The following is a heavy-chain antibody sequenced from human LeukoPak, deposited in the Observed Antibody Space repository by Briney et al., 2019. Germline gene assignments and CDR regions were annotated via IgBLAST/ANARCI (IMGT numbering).Heavy chain of an antibody. CDR1: GFTFDDYA. CDR2: ISWNSGSI. CDR3: AKDQRASAYGSVYYGMDV. Sequence: GGSLRLSCAASGFTFDDYAMHWVRQAPGKGLKWVSGISWNSGSIGYADSVKGRFTISRDNAKNSLYLQMNSLRAEDTALYYCAKDQRASAYGSVYYGMDVWGQGTTVTVSS. J-gene: IGHJ6*02. D-gene: IGHD3-10*01. V-gene: IGHV3-9*01.